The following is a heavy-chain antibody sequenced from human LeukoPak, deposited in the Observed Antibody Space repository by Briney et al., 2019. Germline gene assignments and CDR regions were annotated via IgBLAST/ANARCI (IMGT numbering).Heavy chain of an antibody. Sequence: ASVKVSCKASGYTFTMYYMHWVRQAPGQGLEWMGWINPNSGGTNYAQKFQGRVTMTRDTSISTAYMELSRLRSDDTAVYYCARDSGGGYYYDSSGYCAEYFQHWGQGTLVTVSS. CDR3: ARDSGGGYYYDSSGYCAEYFQH. CDR1: GYTFTMYY. D-gene: IGHD3-22*01. CDR2: INPNSGGT. J-gene: IGHJ1*01. V-gene: IGHV1-2*02.